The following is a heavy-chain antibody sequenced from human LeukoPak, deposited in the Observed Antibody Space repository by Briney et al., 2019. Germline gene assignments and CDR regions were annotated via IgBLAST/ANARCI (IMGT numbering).Heavy chain of an antibody. CDR1: GGTLSSYA. V-gene: IGHV1-69*13. D-gene: IGHD3-10*01. J-gene: IGHJ5*02. Sequence: ASVKVSCKASGGTLSSYAISWVRRAPGQGLERMGGIIPIFGTANYAQKFQGRVTITADESTSTAYMELSSLRSEDTAVYYCAREQDYGSGIQLFDPWGQGTLVTVSS. CDR3: AREQDYGSGIQLFDP. CDR2: IIPIFGTA.